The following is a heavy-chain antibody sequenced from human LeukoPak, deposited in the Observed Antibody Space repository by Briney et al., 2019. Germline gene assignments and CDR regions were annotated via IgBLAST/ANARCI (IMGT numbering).Heavy chain of an antibody. D-gene: IGHD6-13*01. CDR3: ASLRQQLVSNYYMDV. V-gene: IGHV4-39*07. Sequence: PSETLSLTCTVSGASFSNSNTYWVWIRQTPGKGLEWIGSIYYSGRTYYNPSLKSRVTISVDTSKNQFSLKLSSVTAADTAVYYCASLRQQLVSNYYMDVWGKGTTVTVSS. J-gene: IGHJ6*03. CDR1: GASFSNSNTY. CDR2: IYYSGRT.